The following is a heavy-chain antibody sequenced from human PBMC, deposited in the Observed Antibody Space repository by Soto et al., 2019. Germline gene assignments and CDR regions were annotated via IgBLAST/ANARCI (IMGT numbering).Heavy chain of an antibody. CDR1: GNTFSGYG. CDR3: GRDGDEWDQRYLDY. J-gene: IGHJ4*02. V-gene: IGHV1-18*01. Sequence: QGQLVQSGAELKKPGASVKVSCQASGNTFSGYGISWVRQAPGQGPEWMGWINRYNGNTNYAHKFRGRVKMTTDTCTSPVYMELTTLTSDDTAVYYCGRDGDEWDQRYLDYWGQGTLVTVSS. D-gene: IGHD1-26*01. CDR2: INRYNGNT.